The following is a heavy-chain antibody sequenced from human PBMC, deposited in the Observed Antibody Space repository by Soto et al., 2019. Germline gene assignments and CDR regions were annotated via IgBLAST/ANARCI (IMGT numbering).Heavy chain of an antibody. CDR2: IYYSGST. V-gene: IGHV4-59*01. CDR3: ARALPSRGVLRYFDWLLAGAFDI. Sequence: SETLSLTCTVSGGSISSYYWSWIRQPPGKGLEWIGYIYYSGSTNYNPSLKSQVTIAVDTSKDQFSLKLSSVTAADTAVYYCARALPSRGVLRYFDWLLAGAFDIWGQGTMVTVSS. D-gene: IGHD3-9*01. CDR1: GGSISSYY. J-gene: IGHJ3*02.